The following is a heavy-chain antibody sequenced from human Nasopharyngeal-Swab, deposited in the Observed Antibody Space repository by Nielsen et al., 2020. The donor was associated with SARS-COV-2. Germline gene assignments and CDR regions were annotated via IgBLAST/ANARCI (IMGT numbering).Heavy chain of an antibody. CDR1: GFTFSSLW. CDR3: ARDWSRAADV. CDR2: INPDGSEK. V-gene: IGHV3-7*01. J-gene: IGHJ3*01. Sequence: GEFLKISCAASGFTFSSLWMSWVRQVPGKRLEWVADINPDGSEKFYVDSVKGRFTISRDNAKNSMSLQMNSLRVEDTAVYYCARDWSRAADVWGQGTMVTVSS. D-gene: IGHD2-15*01.